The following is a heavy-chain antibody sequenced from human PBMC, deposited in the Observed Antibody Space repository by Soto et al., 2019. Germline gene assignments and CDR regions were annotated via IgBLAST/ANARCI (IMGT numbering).Heavy chain of an antibody. CDR1: GFSLSTSGVG. D-gene: IGHD6-19*01. J-gene: IGHJ4*02. Sequence: QITLKESGPTLVKPTQTLTLTCTFSGFSLSTSGVGVGWIHQPPGKALEWLALIYWNDDKRYSPSLKSRLTITKDTSKNQVVLTMTNMDPVDTATYYCAHRPSGWYLFDYWGQGTLVTVSS. V-gene: IGHV2-5*01. CDR3: AHRPSGWYLFDY. CDR2: IYWNDDK.